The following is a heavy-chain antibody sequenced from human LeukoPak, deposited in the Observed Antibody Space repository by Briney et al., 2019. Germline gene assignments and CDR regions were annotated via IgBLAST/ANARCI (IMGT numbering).Heavy chain of an antibody. D-gene: IGHD5-12*01. V-gene: IGHV3-66*01. CDR1: GFTVSSNY. J-gene: IGHJ4*02. CDR2: IYSGGST. Sequence: GGSLRLSCAASGFTVSSNYMSWVRQAPGKGLEWVSAIYSGGSTYYADSVKGRFTISRDNSKNTMFLQMNSLRAEDTAVYYCARDPGSGYKKHFDYGGRETLVTVSS. CDR3: ARDPGSGYKKHFDY.